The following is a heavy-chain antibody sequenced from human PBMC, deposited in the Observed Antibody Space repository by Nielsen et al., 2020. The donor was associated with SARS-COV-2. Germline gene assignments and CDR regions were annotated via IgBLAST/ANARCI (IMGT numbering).Heavy chain of an antibody. V-gene: IGHV4-39*07. CDR3: VRDSVGATTLSFDY. D-gene: IGHD1-26*01. Sequence: SETLSLTCTVSGGSISSGDYYWSWIRQSPGKGLEWIGNIYHSGSTFYNPSLKSRVIISVDTSKTQFSLKLRSVTAADTAVYYCVRDSVGATTLSFDYWGQGTLVTVSS. CDR1: GGSISSGDYY. CDR2: IYHSGST. J-gene: IGHJ4*02.